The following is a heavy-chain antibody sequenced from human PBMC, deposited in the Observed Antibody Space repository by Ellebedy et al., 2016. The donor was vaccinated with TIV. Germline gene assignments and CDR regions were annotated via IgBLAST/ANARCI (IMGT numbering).Heavy chain of an antibody. J-gene: IGHJ4*02. Sequence: GESLKISCEASGYIFTGSWIGWVRQVPGKGLEWMGMIFPSDSETIYSPSFQGQVQMSADKSTTTAYLQWGSLKASDSGIYFCARQANGFDFDYWGQGTLVTVSS. CDR3: ARQANGFDFDY. V-gene: IGHV5-51*01. CDR2: IFPSDSET. CDR1: GYIFTGSW. D-gene: IGHD2-8*01.